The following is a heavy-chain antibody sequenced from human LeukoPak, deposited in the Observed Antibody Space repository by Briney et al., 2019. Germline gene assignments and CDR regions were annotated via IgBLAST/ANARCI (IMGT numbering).Heavy chain of an antibody. Sequence: GGSLRLSCAASGFTLDDHAMSWVRQAPGKGLEWVSGISWNSGSIGYADSVKGRFTISRDNAKNSLYLQMNSLRAEDMALYYCAKGTYSSGWYVIDYWGQGTLVTVSS. V-gene: IGHV3-9*03. J-gene: IGHJ4*02. D-gene: IGHD6-19*01. CDR3: AKGTYSSGWYVIDY. CDR2: ISWNSGSI. CDR1: GFTLDDHA.